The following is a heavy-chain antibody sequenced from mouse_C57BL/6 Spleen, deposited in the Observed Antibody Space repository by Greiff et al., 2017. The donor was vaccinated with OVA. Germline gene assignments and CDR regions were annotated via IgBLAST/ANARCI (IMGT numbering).Heavy chain of an antibody. Sequence: VQLQQSGAELVRPGASVKLSCTASGFNIKDDYMRVVKQRPHNLPEWIGWIDPQHGCTEYASKFQGKATITADTSSNTAYLQLSSLTSEDTAVYYCTIYDGYYWYFDVWGTGTTVTVSS. CDR3: TIYDGYYWYFDV. CDR1: GFNIKDDY. J-gene: IGHJ1*03. D-gene: IGHD2-3*01. CDR2: IDPQHGCT. V-gene: IGHV14-4*01.